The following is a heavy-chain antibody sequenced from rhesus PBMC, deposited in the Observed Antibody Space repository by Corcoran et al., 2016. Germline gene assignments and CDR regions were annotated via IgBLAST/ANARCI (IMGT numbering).Heavy chain of an antibody. Sequence: QLQLQESGPGLVKPSETLSLTCAVSGGSISSNYWSWIRQPPGTGLEWIGRISGSGGSTDYNPSLKSRVTISTDTSKNQFSLKLSSVTAADTAVYYCARDRALWNSYGTNFDYWGQGVLVTVSS. J-gene: IGHJ4*01. CDR3: ARDRALWNSYGTNFDY. CDR2: ISGSGGST. D-gene: IGHD5-36*01. V-gene: IGHV4-173*01. CDR1: GGSISSNY.